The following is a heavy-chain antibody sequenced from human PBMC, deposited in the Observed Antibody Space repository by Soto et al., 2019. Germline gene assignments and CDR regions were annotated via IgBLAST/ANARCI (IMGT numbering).Heavy chain of an antibody. CDR2: IYYRAMP. CDR3: ARGSAILFYYFDS. Sequence: SETLSLTCNVSGGSISRGYYYWSWLRQPPGKGLEWIGYIYYRAMPYYKPSLKSRVSISVDTSKNQFPLNMTSVTAADTAVYYCARGSAILFYYFDSCGQGTPVPVSS. V-gene: IGHV4-30-4*01. CDR1: GGSISRGYYY. J-gene: IGHJ4*02.